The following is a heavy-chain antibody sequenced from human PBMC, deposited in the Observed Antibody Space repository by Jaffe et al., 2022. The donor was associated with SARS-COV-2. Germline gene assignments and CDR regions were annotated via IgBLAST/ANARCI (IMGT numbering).Heavy chain of an antibody. CDR2: ISYDGSNK. J-gene: IGHJ3*02. CDR3: ANGNYDFWSGYYTGIAERGAKRDAFDI. D-gene: IGHD3-3*01. CDR1: GFTFSSYG. V-gene: IGHV3-30*18. Sequence: QVQLVESGGGVVQPGRSLRLSCAASGFTFSSYGMHWVRQAPGKGLEWVAVISYDGSNKYYADSVKGRFTISRDNSKNTLYLQMNSLRAEDTAVYYCANGNYDFWSGYYTGIAERGAKRDAFDIWGQGTMVTVSS.